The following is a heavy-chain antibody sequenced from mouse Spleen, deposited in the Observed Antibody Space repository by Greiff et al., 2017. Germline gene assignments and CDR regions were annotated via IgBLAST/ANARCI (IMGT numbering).Heavy chain of an antibody. D-gene: IGHD1-1*01. Sequence: VQLQQSGPELVKPGASVKISCKASGYAFSSSWMNWVKQRPGKGLEWIGRIYPGDGDTNYNGKFKGKATLTADKSSSTAYMQLSSLTSEDSAVYFCARSGIYYYDGGFAYWGQGTLVTVSA. CDR3: ARSGIYYYDGGFAY. CDR2: IYPGDGDT. V-gene: IGHV1-82*01. CDR1: GYAFSSSW. J-gene: IGHJ3*01.